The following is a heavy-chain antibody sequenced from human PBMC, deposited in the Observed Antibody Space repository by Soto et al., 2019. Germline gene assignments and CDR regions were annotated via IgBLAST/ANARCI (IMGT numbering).Heavy chain of an antibody. D-gene: IGHD3-10*01. Sequence: LRLSCAASGFTVSSNYMSWVRQAPGKGLEWVSVIYSGGSTYYADSVKGRFTISRDNSKNTLYLQMNSLRAEDTAVYYCARGGRWFGELPFDYWGQGTLVTVSS. V-gene: IGHV3-53*01. CDR1: GFTVSSNY. J-gene: IGHJ4*02. CDR3: ARGGRWFGELPFDY. CDR2: IYSGGST.